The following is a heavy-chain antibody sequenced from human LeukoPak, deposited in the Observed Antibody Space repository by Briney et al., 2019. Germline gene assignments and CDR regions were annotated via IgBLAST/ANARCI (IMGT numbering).Heavy chain of an antibody. Sequence: GGSLRLSCTASGFTFSGNAMDWVRQAPGKGLEWVSGIGSDENRLYADSVKGRFTISRDNSKNTLYLQMNSLRVEDTAVYYCAKDVIHWSFDHWGQGTLVTVSS. CDR1: GFTFSGNA. CDR2: IGSDENR. D-gene: IGHD2-8*02. V-gene: IGHV3-23*01. J-gene: IGHJ4*02. CDR3: AKDVIHWSFDH.